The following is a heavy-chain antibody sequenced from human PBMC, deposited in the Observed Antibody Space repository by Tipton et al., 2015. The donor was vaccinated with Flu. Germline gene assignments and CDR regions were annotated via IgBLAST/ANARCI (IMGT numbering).Heavy chain of an antibody. Sequence: TLSLTCTVSGGSISTTIYYWGWVRQPPGKGLEWIGSIYYSGTTYYNPSLKSRVTISIDASKNQFSLDMTSLTAADTAVYYCAREKDSRGSEYFQQWGQGTLVTVSS. CDR2: IYYSGTT. CDR3: AREKDSRGSEYFQQ. CDR1: GGSISTTIYY. V-gene: IGHV4-39*07. J-gene: IGHJ1*01. D-gene: IGHD6-19*01.